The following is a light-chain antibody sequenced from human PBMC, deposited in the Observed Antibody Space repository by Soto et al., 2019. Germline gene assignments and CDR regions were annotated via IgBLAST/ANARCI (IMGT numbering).Light chain of an antibody. V-gene: IGKV3-20*01. Sequence: EIVLTQSPGTLSLSPGERATLSCRASQSVGSNYLAWYQQKPGQAPRLLIYGASSRATGIPDRFSGSGSGTDFTLTISRLAPEDFAVYYCQEYGSSPGTFGQGTKVESK. J-gene: IGKJ1*01. CDR1: QSVGSNY. CDR3: QEYGSSPGT. CDR2: GAS.